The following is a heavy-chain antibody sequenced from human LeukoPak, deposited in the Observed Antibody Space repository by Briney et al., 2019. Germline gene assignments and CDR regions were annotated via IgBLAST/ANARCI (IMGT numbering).Heavy chain of an antibody. CDR1: GDSISSGSYS. Sequence: SETLSLTCAMSGDSISSGSYSWSWIRQPPGKGLEWIGHIYYSGSTYYNPSLKSRLNMSVDRSKNQLSLKLNSVTAADTAVYYCARRDDSSGYHKIFDYWGPGTLVTVSS. D-gene: IGHD3-22*01. V-gene: IGHV4-30-4*07. J-gene: IGHJ4*02. CDR3: ARRDDSSGYHKIFDY. CDR2: IYYSGST.